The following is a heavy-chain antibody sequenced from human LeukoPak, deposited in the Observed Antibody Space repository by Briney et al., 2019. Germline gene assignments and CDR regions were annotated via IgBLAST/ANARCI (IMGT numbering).Heavy chain of an antibody. Sequence: GGSLRLSCAASGFTFSSSAMSWVRQAPGKGLEWVSNISGSGSGGSTYYADSVKGRFTISRDNSKNTLYLQINGLRAEDTAVYYCAKDSAKKYDDYWGQGTLVTVSS. D-gene: IGHD2/OR15-2a*01. CDR3: AKDSAKKYDDY. J-gene: IGHJ4*02. CDR1: GFTFSSSA. CDR2: ISGSGSGGST. V-gene: IGHV3-23*01.